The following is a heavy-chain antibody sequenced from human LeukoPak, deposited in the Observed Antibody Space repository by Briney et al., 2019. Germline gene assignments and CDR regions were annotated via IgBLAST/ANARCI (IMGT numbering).Heavy chain of an antibody. Sequence: GASVKVSCKASGYTFTSYGISWVRQAPGQGLEWMGWISAYNGNTNYAQKLQGRVTMTTDTSTSTAYMELRSLRSDDTAVYYCARDRYCSGGSCYYYYYGMDVWGQGTTVTVSS. J-gene: IGHJ6*02. V-gene: IGHV1-18*01. CDR3: ARDRYCSGGSCYYYYYGMDV. D-gene: IGHD2-15*01. CDR2: ISAYNGNT. CDR1: GYTFTSYG.